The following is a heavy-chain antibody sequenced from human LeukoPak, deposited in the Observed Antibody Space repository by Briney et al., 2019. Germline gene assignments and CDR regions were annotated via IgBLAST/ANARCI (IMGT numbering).Heavy chain of an antibody. V-gene: IGHV4-34*01. CDR2: INHSGST. D-gene: IGHD3-3*01. CDR1: GGSFSGYY. J-gene: IGHJ6*02. Sequence: SETLSLTCAVYGGSFSGYYWSWIRQPPGKGLEWIGEINHSGSTNYNPSLKSRVTISVDTSKNQFSLKLSSVTAADTAVYFCARDIYYDFWSGYSGYYYYGMDVWGQGTTVTVSS. CDR3: ARDIYYDFWSGYSGYYYYGMDV.